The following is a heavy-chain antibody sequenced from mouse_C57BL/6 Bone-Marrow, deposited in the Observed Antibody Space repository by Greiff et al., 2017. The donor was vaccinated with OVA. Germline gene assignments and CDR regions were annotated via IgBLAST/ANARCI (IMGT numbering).Heavy chain of an antibody. V-gene: IGHV5-6*01. CDR1: GFTFSSYG. CDR2: ISSGGSYT. Sequence: EVQLVESGGDLVKPGGSLKLSCAASGFTFSSYGMSWVRQTPDKRLEWVATISSGGSYTYYPDSVKGRFTISRDTAKNTLYLQMSRLKSEDTAMYYGARLGFLYAMDYWGQGTSVTVSS. J-gene: IGHJ4*01. CDR3: ARLGFLYAMDY.